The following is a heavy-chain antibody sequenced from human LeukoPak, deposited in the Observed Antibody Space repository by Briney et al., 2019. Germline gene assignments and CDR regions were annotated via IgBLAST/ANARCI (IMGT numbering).Heavy chain of an antibody. D-gene: IGHD6-13*01. CDR2: IYSGGST. Sequence: AGGSLRLSCAASGFTVSSNYMSWVRQAPGEGLEWVSVIYSGGSTYYADSVKGRSTISRDNSKNTLYLQMNSLRAEDTAVYYCARVVGEAGHFDYWGQGTLVTVSS. V-gene: IGHV3-53*01. CDR1: GFTVSSNY. CDR3: ARVVGEAGHFDY. J-gene: IGHJ4*02.